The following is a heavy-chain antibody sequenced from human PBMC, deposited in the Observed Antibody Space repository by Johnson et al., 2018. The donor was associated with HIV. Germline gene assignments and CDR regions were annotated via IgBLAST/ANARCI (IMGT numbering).Heavy chain of an antibody. CDR1: GFTFSSYG. Sequence: QVQLVESGGGVVQPGGSLRLSCAASGFTFSSYGMHWVRQAPGKGLEWVAFIRYDGSNKYYADSVKGRFTISRDNSKNTLYLQMNSLRAEDTAVYFCARDAPNFFDSSGVRDDAFDIWGPGTMVTVSS. CDR3: ARDAPNFFDSSGVRDDAFDI. D-gene: IGHD3-22*01. V-gene: IGHV3-30*02. J-gene: IGHJ3*02. CDR2: IRYDGSNK.